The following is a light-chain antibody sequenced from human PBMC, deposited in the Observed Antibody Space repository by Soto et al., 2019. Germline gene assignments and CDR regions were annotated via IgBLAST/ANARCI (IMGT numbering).Light chain of an antibody. V-gene: IGKV1-5*03. Sequence: DIQMTQSPSTLSASVGDRVTITCRASQSISSWLAWYQQTSGEAPKILIYKASSLESGVPSRFSGSGSGTEFTLTISSLQPDDFATYYCQQYDYYPYTFGQGTKLEIK. CDR1: QSISSW. CDR2: KAS. J-gene: IGKJ2*01. CDR3: QQYDYYPYT.